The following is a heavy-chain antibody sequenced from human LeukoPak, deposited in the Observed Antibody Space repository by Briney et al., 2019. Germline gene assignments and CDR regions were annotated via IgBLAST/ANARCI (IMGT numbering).Heavy chain of an antibody. CDR3: ARDVCGSASCYVDH. J-gene: IGHJ4*02. Sequence: PSETLSLTCTVSGYSISSGYYWGWIRQSPGKGLEWIGSFYHGENTYYNPSLKSRVTISVDTSKNQFSLNLRSVTAADTAVYYCARDVCGSASCYVDHWGQGTLVTVSS. V-gene: IGHV4-38-2*02. CDR1: GYSISSGYY. CDR2: FYHGENT. D-gene: IGHD2-2*01.